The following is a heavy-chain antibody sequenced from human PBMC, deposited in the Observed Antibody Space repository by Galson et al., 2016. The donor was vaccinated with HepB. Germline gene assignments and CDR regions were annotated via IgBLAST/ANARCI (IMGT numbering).Heavy chain of an antibody. Sequence: ETLSLTCTVSGGSVISESDYWTWIRQPPGKGLEWIGYIYYSGSTNYNPSLKSRLTISVDTSKNQFSLKLGSVNAADTAVYYCARDWGYCSRTSCYAFDNWGQGTLVTVSS. CDR3: ARDWGYCSRTSCYAFDN. J-gene: IGHJ4*02. D-gene: IGHD2-2*01. CDR1: GGSVISESDY. V-gene: IGHV4-61*01. CDR2: IYYSGST.